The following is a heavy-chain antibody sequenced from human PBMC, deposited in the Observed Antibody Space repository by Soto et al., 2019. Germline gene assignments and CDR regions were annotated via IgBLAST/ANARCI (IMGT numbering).Heavy chain of an antibody. CDR3: ARVQGVIVVVPAATIIDY. Sequence: PSETLSLTCTVSGGSISSGGYYWSWIRQHPGKGLEWIGYIYYSGSTYYNPSLKSRVTISVDTSKNQFSLKLSSVTAADTAVYYCARVQGVIVVVPAATIIDYWGQGTLVTVSS. CDR1: GGSISSGGYY. D-gene: IGHD2-2*01. CDR2: IYYSGST. V-gene: IGHV4-31*03. J-gene: IGHJ4*02.